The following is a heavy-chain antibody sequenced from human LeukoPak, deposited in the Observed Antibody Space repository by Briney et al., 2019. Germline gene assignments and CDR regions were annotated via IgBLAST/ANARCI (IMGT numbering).Heavy chain of an antibody. Sequence: SVKVSCKASGYTFDTYGISWVRQAPGQGLEWMGGIIPIFGTANYAQKFQGRVTITADESTSTAYMELSSLRSEDTAVYYCARSARYCSSTSCYTLDYWGQGTLVTVSS. J-gene: IGHJ4*02. D-gene: IGHD2-2*02. V-gene: IGHV1-69*13. CDR3: ARSARYCSSTSCYTLDY. CDR1: GYTFDTYG. CDR2: IIPIFGTA.